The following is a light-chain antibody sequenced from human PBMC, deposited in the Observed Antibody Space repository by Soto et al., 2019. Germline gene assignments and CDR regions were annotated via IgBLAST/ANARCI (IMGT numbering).Light chain of an antibody. CDR3: QQFNNWPHT. CDR2: GAS. J-gene: IGKJ2*01. V-gene: IGKV3-20*01. Sequence: EIVLTQSPGTLSLSPGERATLSCRASQSVTSNSLAWYQQKPGQAPRLLIYGASSRATGIPDRFSGSGSGTDFTLTISNLQAEDFAVYYCQQFNNWPHTFGQGTKVDIK. CDR1: QSVTSNS.